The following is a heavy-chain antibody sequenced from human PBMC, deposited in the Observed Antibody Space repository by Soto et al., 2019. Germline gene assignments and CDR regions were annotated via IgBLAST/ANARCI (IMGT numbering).Heavy chain of an antibody. Sequence: ASVKVSCKASGYIFTSYSIHWVRQAPGQRLEWMGWINTDNGDTKYSQKFQGRVTISRDTSASTAYMELSSLRSEDTAVYYCAREPYSNENWFHPWGQGTLVTVSS. V-gene: IGHV1-3*04. CDR1: GYIFTSYS. J-gene: IGHJ5*02. CDR3: AREPYSNENWFHP. CDR2: INTDNGDT. D-gene: IGHD4-4*01.